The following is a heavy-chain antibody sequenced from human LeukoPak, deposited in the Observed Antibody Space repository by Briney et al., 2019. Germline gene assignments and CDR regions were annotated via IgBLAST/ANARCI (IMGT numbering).Heavy chain of an antibody. CDR1: GYTFTGYY. J-gene: IGHJ4*02. D-gene: IGHD2-15*01. V-gene: IGHV1-2*02. Sequence: ASVKVSCKASGYTFTGYYMHWVRQAPGQGLEWMGWINPNSGGTNYAQKFQGRVTMTRDTSISTAYMELSRLRSDDTAVYYCARRPLGSGGSRRLDYWGQGTLVTVSS. CDR2: INPNSGGT. CDR3: ARRPLGSGGSRRLDY.